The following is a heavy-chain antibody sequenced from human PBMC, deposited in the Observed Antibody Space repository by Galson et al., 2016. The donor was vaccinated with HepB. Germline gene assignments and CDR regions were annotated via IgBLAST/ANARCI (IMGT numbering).Heavy chain of an antibody. CDR2: IYPGASDT. J-gene: IGHJ4*02. CDR3: ARQGMRQAAGIDY. CDR1: GYTFTSYW. V-gene: IGHV5-51*01. D-gene: IGHD6-19*01. Sequence: QSGAEVKQPRESPAISCTGSGYTFTSYWIGWVRQMPGKGLEWMGIIYPGASDTSYSPSFQGQVNISADKSTSTAYLQWSSLKASDSAMYYCARQGMRQAAGIDYWGEGAMVTVSS.